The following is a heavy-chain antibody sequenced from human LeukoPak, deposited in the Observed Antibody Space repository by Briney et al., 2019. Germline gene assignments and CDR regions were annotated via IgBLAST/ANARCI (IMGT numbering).Heavy chain of an antibody. Sequence: SQTLSLTCTVSGGSISSGSYYWSWIRQPAGKGLEWIGRIYTSGSTNYNPSLKSRVTISVGTSKNQFSLKLSSVTAADTAVYYWARRLWFGELGVFDYWAQGTLVTVSS. J-gene: IGHJ4*02. CDR2: IYTSGST. D-gene: IGHD3-10*01. CDR3: ARRLWFGELGVFDY. V-gene: IGHV4-61*02. CDR1: GGSISSGSYY.